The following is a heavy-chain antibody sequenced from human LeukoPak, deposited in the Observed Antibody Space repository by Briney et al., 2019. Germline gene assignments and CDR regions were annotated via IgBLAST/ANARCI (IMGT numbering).Heavy chain of an antibody. D-gene: IGHD3-16*01. CDR3: AKMRTMRLGEIDI. CDR1: GFTFSSYG. Sequence: GGSLRLSCAASGFTFSSYGMHWVRQAPGKGLGWVAVISYDGSNKYYADSVKGRFTISRDNSKNTLYLQMNSLRAEDTAVYYCAKMRTMRLGEIDIWGQGTMVTVSS. V-gene: IGHV3-30*18. CDR2: ISYDGSNK. J-gene: IGHJ3*02.